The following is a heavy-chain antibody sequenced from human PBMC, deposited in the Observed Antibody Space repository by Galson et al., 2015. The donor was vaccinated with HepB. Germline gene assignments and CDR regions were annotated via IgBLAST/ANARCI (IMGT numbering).Heavy chain of an antibody. J-gene: IGHJ4*02. CDR3: ASRASGTYDY. CDR1: AFPFGSYS. CDR2: ISYDESNK. V-gene: IGHV3-30-3*01. Sequence: SLRLSCAASAFPFGSYSIYWVRQAPGKGLEWMAVISYDESNKYYADSVKGRFTISRDNSKNTLYLQMNSLRPEDTAVYYCASRASGTYDYWGQGTLVTVSS. D-gene: IGHD1-26*01.